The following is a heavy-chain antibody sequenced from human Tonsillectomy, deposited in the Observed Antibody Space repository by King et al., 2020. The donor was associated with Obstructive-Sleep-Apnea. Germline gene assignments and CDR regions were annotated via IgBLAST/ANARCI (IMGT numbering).Heavy chain of an antibody. V-gene: IGHV1-8*01. D-gene: IGHD1-14*01. J-gene: IGHJ3*02. Sequence: QLVQSGAEVKKPGASLKVSCKASGYTFTSYDINCLRQATGQGLEWMGWMKPNSVNTDNAQSFQGRVTMTRNTPISTAYMELSSLRSEDTAVYYCARGSRTFDIWGQGTMVTVSS. CDR2: MKPNSVNT. CDR1: GYTFTSYD. CDR3: ARGSRTFDI.